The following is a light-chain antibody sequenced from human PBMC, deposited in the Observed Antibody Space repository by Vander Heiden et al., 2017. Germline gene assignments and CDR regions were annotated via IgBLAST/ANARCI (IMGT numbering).Light chain of an antibody. CDR1: QGISSY. Sequence: AMRITHSPSSLSASTGDRVTITCRASQGISSYLAWYQQKPGKAPKLLIYAASTLQSGVPSRFSGSGSGTDFTLTISCLQAEDFATYYCLQDYSYPRTFGQGTKVEIK. J-gene: IGKJ1*01. V-gene: IGKV1-8*01. CDR2: AAS. CDR3: LQDYSYPRT.